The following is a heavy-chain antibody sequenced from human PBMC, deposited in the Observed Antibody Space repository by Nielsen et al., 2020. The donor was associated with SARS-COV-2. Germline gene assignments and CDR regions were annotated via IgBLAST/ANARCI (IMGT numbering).Heavy chain of an antibody. CDR3: ARVDGHCSGGSCYSGVY. Sequence: SVKVSCKASGYTFTSYGISWVRQAPGQGLEWMGGIIPIFGTANYAQKFQGRVTITADESTSTAYMELSSLRSEDTAVYYCARVDGHCSGGSCYSGVYWGQGTLVTVSS. CDR1: GYTFTSYG. V-gene: IGHV1-69*13. D-gene: IGHD2-15*01. J-gene: IGHJ4*02. CDR2: IIPIFGTA.